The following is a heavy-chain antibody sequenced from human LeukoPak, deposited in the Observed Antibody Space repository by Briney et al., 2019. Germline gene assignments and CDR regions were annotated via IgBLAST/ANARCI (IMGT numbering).Heavy chain of an antibody. CDR1: GFTFRSHG. CDR3: ARGKRYCTNGVCDLGSLY. CDR2: IWADGSIT. J-gene: IGHJ4*02. D-gene: IGHD2-8*01. V-gene: IGHV3-33*01. Sequence: PGGSLRLSCAASGFTFRSHGMHWVRQAPGKGLDWVAVIWADGSITHHAESVKGRFTISRDNSRNMLYLQMNSLRAEDTAVYYCARGKRYCTNGVCDLGSLYWGQGTLVTVSS.